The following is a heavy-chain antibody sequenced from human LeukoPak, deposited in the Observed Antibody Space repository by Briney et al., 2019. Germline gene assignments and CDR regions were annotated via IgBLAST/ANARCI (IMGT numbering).Heavy chain of an antibody. CDR1: GGTFSSYA. V-gene: IGHV1-69*06. Sequence: GASVKVSCKASGGTFSSYALSWVRQAPGRGLEWMGGIIPIFGTANYAQKFQGRVTITADKSTSTAYMELSSLRSEDTAVYYCASNFQSYHFDYWGQGTLVTVSS. D-gene: IGHD3-10*01. CDR2: IIPIFGTA. CDR3: ASNFQSYHFDY. J-gene: IGHJ4*02.